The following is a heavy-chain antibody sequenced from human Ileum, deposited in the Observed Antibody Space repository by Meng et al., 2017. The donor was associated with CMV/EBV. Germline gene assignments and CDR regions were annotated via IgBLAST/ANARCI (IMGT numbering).Heavy chain of an antibody. V-gene: IGHV4-4*07. D-gene: IGHD1-1*01. Sequence: QVPVQDARPGPLKPSETLSLTCIVSGDSTNKKYWNWVRQPAGKGLEWIGRIHSTGDTYYNPSLKSRVTISIDTSKNQFLLNLNSVTAADTAMYYCARWVPGSPGFDFWGHGTLVTVSS. CDR1: GDSTNKKY. CDR3: ARWVPGSPGFDF. J-gene: IGHJ4*01. CDR2: IHSTGDT.